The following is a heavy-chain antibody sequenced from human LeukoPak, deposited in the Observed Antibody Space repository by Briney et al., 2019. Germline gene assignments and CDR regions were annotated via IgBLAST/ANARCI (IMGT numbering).Heavy chain of an antibody. V-gene: IGHV3-21*01. CDR3: ARGARGYGSGSHKFAY. CDR1: GFTFSSYS. Sequence: GGSLRLSCAASGFTFSSYSMNWVRQAPGEGLEWVSSISSSSSYIYYADSVKGRFTISRDNAKNSLYLQMNSLRAEDTAVYYCARGARGYGSGSHKFAYWGQGTLVTVSS. D-gene: IGHD3-10*01. J-gene: IGHJ4*02. CDR2: ISSSSSYI.